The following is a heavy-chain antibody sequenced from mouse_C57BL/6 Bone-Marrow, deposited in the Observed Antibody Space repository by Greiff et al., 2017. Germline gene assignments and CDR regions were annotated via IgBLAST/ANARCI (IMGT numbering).Heavy chain of an antibody. CDR2: ISDGGSYT. Sequence: DVMLVESGGGLVKPGGSLKLSCAASGFTFSSYAMSWVRQTPEKRLEWVATISDGGSYTYYPDNVKGRFTISRDNAKNNLSLQMSHLKSEDTAMYYCARDFTTVVDWYFDVWGTGTTVTVSS. D-gene: IGHD1-1*01. CDR3: ARDFTTVVDWYFDV. CDR1: GFTFSSYA. J-gene: IGHJ1*03. V-gene: IGHV5-4*03.